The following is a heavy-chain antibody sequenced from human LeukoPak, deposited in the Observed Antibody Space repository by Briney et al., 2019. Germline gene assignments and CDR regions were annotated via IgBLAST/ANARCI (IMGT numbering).Heavy chain of an antibody. Sequence: PSETLSLTCTVSRGSISSFYWSWIRQPPGKGLEWIGYISYSGNTKYDPSLKSRVTISVDTSKNQSSLKLSCVAAADTAVYYCARDYGGKFDYWGQGTLVTVSS. CDR2: ISYSGNT. D-gene: IGHD4-23*01. J-gene: IGHJ4*02. CDR1: RGSISSFY. V-gene: IGHV4-59*01. CDR3: ARDYGGKFDY.